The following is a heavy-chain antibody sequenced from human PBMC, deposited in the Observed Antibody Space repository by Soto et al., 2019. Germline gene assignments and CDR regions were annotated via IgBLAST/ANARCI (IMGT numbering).Heavy chain of an antibody. V-gene: IGHV4-59*01. Sequence: QVQLQESGPGLVKPSETLSLTCTVSGGSISSYYWSWIRQPPGKGLEWIGYIYYSGSTTYNPSLKSRVTISVDTSKNQFSLKLSSVTAADTAVYYCARDMDLSSGWARWFDPWGQGTLVTVSS. CDR3: ARDMDLSSGWARWFDP. CDR2: IYYSGST. J-gene: IGHJ5*02. D-gene: IGHD6-19*01. CDR1: GGSISSYY.